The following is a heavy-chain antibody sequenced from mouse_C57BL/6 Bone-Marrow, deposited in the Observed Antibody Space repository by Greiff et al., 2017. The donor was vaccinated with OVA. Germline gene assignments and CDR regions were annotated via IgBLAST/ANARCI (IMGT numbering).Heavy chain of an antibody. Sequence: QVQLKQPGAELVKPGASVKLSCKASGYTFTSYWMQWVKQRPGQGLEWIGEIDPSDSYTNYNQKFKGKATLTVDTSSSTAYMQLSSLTSEDSAVYYCARGNYDYDGYWYFDVWGTGTTVTVSS. D-gene: IGHD2-4*01. V-gene: IGHV1-50*01. CDR3: ARGNYDYDGYWYFDV. J-gene: IGHJ1*03. CDR1: GYTFTSYW. CDR2: IDPSDSYT.